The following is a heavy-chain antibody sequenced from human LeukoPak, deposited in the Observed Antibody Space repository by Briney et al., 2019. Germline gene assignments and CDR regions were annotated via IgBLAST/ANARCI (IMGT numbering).Heavy chain of an antibody. D-gene: IGHD2-2*01. CDR1: GYSFTDYA. CDR2: LNVANGNT. V-gene: IGHV1-3*03. CDR3: ARALSTWLDP. J-gene: IGHJ5*02. Sequence: ASVKVSCKASGYSFTDYAIHWVRQAPGQGLEWMGWLNVANGNTKYSQDFQGRVTITRDTSTSTAFMEVRSLRSEDMAIYYCARALSTWLDPWGQGTLVTVSS.